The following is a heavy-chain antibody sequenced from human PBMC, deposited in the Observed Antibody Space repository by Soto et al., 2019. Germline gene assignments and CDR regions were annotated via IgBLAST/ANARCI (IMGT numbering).Heavy chain of an antibody. CDR1: GGSVSSGSYY. D-gene: IGHD6-6*01. V-gene: IGHV4-61*01. Sequence: QVQLQESGPGLVKPSETLSLTCTVSGGSVSSGSYYWSWIRQPPGKGLEWIGYIYYSGSTNYNPALKSRVTISVDTSKNQFSLKLSSVTAADTAVYYCARVGGAEYSSSNWGQGTPVTVSS. CDR2: IYYSGST. CDR3: ARVGGAEYSSSN. J-gene: IGHJ4*02.